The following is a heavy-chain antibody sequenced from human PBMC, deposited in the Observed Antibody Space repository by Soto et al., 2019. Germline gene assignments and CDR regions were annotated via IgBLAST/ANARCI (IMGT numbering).Heavy chain of an antibody. CDR2: MNPNSGNT. CDR3: ARGTRFYDFWSGPPLFDH. Sequence: ASVKVSCKASGYTFTSYDSNWVRLATGQGLEGMGWMNPNSGNTGYAQKFQGRVTMTRNTSISTAYMELSSLRSEDTAVYYCARGTRFYDFWSGPPLFDHCGHGTLVTVSS. D-gene: IGHD3-3*01. V-gene: IGHV1-8*01. J-gene: IGHJ5*02. CDR1: GYTFTSYD.